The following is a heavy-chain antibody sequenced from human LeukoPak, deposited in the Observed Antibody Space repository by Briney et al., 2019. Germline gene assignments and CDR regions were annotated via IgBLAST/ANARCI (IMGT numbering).Heavy chain of an antibody. CDR2: MYSSRST. D-gene: IGHD3-10*01. CDR1: GGSISITSYY. J-gene: IGHJ6*03. CDR3: AREGLLWFGEPRRNGYYYYYYMDV. Sequence: SETLSLTCTVSGGSISITSYYWGWIRQPPGKGLEWIGSMYSSRSTYYNPSLKSRVTISVDTSKNQFSLKLSSVTAADTAVYYCAREGLLWFGEPRRNGYYYYYYMDVWGKGTTVTISS. V-gene: IGHV4-39*07.